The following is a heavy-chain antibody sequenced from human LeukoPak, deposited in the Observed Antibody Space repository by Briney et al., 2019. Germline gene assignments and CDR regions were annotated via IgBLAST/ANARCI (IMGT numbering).Heavy chain of an antibody. Sequence: GGSLRLSCVASGFSFSSYNMNWVHQAPGKGLEWVSSISRSASNIYYADSVKGRFTISRDSAKNSFYLQMNSLRAEDTAVFYCARDPEGFGATYFDYWGQGTLVTVSS. CDR1: GFSFSSYN. V-gene: IGHV3-21*01. D-gene: IGHD3-16*01. J-gene: IGHJ4*02. CDR3: ARDPEGFGATYFDY. CDR2: ISRSASNI.